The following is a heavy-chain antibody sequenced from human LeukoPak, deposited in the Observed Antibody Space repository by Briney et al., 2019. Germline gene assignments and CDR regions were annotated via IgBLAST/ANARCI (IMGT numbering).Heavy chain of an antibody. D-gene: IGHD4/OR15-4a*01. J-gene: IGHJ4*02. CDR2: ISGSGGST. CDR3: AKSDHMTNGAAFDY. CDR1: GFTFSSYA. V-gene: IGHV3-23*01. Sequence: GGSLRLSCAASGFTFSSYAMSWVRQAPGKGLEWVPAISGSGGSTYYADSVKGRFTISRDNSKNTLYLQMNSLRAEDTTVYYCAKSDHMTNGAAFDYWGQGTLVTVSS.